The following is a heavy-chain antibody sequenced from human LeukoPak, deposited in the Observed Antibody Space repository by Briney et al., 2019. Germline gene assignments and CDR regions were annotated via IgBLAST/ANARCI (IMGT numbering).Heavy chain of an antibody. CDR3: AREKYYYDSSGENDY. D-gene: IGHD3-22*01. CDR2: INANSGDT. V-gene: IGHV1-2*06. Sequence: ASVKVSCKASGYTFTDYYMHWVRQAPGQGLEWMGRINANSGDTNYAQKFQGRVTMTSDTSSSTAYVELSRLRSDDTAVYYCAREKYYYDSSGENDYWGQGTLVTVSS. CDR1: GYTFTDYY. J-gene: IGHJ4*02.